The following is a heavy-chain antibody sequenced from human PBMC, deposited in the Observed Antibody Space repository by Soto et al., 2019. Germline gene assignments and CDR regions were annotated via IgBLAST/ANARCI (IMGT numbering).Heavy chain of an antibody. D-gene: IGHD3-16*01. CDR1: GFTFSSYE. J-gene: IGHJ4*02. V-gene: IGHV3-48*03. CDR3: AFGDYMKFDY. CDR2: ISSSGSTI. Sequence: EVQLVESGGGLVQPGGSLRLSCAASGFTFSSYEMNWVRQAPGKGLEWVSYISSSGSTIYYADSVKGRFTISRENAKNSLYLQMNSLRAEDTAVYYWAFGDYMKFDYWGQGTLVTVSS.